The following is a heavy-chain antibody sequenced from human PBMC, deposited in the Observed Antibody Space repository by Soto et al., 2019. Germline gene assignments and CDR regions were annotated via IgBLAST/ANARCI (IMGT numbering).Heavy chain of an antibody. V-gene: IGHV3-21*06. J-gene: IGHJ4*02. CDR1: GFTFSGYS. CDR2: ISSRSTNI. CDR3: AKFTEPGYSSIWYYFEY. D-gene: IGHD6-19*01. Sequence: GGSLRLSCVGSGFTFSGYSMAWVRQAPGRGLEGVASISSRSTNIDYADSVKGRFTISRDNAKNLVSLQMSSLRGEDTALYYCAKFTEPGYSSIWYYFEYWGQGTPVTVSS.